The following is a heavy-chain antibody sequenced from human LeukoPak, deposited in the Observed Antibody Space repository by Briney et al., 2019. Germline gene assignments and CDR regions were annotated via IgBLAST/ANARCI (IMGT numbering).Heavy chain of an antibody. Sequence: PGPTQVNLQHTLSPSTTFTGVAFGTDEVSVCWGRQPPGKALERLASMDRGDDKYYSASLKTRLTISKDTSKNHVVLTMTSLDSVDTATYYCARRRYGSGSSNAFDIWGHGTMVTVSS. J-gene: IGHJ3*02. CDR3: ARRRYGSGSSNAFDI. D-gene: IGHD3-10*01. CDR1: GVAFGTDEVS. CDR2: MDRGDDK. V-gene: IGHV2-70*11.